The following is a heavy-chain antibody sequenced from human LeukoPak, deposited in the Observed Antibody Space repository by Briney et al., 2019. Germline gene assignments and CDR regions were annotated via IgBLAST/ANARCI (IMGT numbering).Heavy chain of an antibody. CDR1: GFTFSSYA. D-gene: IGHD2-8*01. V-gene: IGHV3-23*01. Sequence: GGSLRLSCAASGFTFSSYAMSWVRQAPGKGLEWVSAISGSGGSTYYADSVKGRFTISRDNSKNTLSLQMNSLRVEDTAIYYCAKDVRRCNGGCTWGQGTLVTVSS. J-gene: IGHJ5*02. CDR2: ISGSGGST. CDR3: AKDVRRCNGGCT.